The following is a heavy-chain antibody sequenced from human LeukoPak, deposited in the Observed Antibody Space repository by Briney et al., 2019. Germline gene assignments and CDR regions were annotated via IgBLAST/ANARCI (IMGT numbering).Heavy chain of an antibody. CDR1: GDSVSRHDLT. Sequence: SQTPSLTCAISGDSVSRHDLTWDWVRQSPSRGLEWLGRTFYRSKWYNDYAVSVKSRITVSPDTSKNQFSLHLSSVTPADTAVYYCVRSYDWVFDYWGQGTRVTVSS. V-gene: IGHV6-1*01. CDR2: TFYRSKWYN. D-gene: IGHD1-1*01. CDR3: VRSYDWVFDY. J-gene: IGHJ4*02.